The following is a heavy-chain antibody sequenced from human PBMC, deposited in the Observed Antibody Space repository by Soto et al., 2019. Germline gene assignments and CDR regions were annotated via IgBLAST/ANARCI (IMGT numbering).Heavy chain of an antibody. D-gene: IGHD6-19*01. Sequence: EVQLLESGGGLVQPGGSLRLSCAASGFTFSSYAMSWVRQAPGKGLEWVSGISGSGDSTYYADSVKGRFTISRDNSKKTLYLQMNSLRAEDTAVYYCANGVPGIAVAGTGYFQHWGQGTLVTVSS. CDR1: GFTFSSYA. CDR2: ISGSGDST. V-gene: IGHV3-23*01. CDR3: ANGVPGIAVAGTGYFQH. J-gene: IGHJ1*01.